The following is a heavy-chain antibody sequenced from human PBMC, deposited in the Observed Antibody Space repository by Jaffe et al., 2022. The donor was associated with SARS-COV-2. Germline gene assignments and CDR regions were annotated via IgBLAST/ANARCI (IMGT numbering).Heavy chain of an antibody. CDR2: INHSGST. Sequence: QVQLQQWGAGLLKPSETLSLTCAVYGGSFSGYYWSWIRQPPGKGLEWIGEINHSGSTNYNPSLKSRVTISVDTSKNQFSLKLSSVTAADTAVYYCARVPGYYGNLADYWGQGTLVTVSS. CDR3: ARVPGYYGNLADY. CDR1: GGSFSGYY. D-gene: IGHD4-4*01. J-gene: IGHJ4*02. V-gene: IGHV4-34*01.